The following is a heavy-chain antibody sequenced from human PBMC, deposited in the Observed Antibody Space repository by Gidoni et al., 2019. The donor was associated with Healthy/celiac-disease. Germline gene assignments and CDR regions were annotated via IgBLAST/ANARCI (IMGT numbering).Heavy chain of an antibody. CDR1: GFPFTSYA. D-gene: IGHD5-12*01. J-gene: IGHJ4*02. CDR2: ISGSGGST. V-gene: IGHV3-23*01. Sequence: EVQLLESGGGLVQPGGSLRLSFAASGFPFTSYAMRVVRQAPGKGLEWVSAISGSGGSTYYADSVKGRFTISRDNSKNTLYLQMNSLRAEDTAVYYCAKDSPDIVATYFDYWGQGTLVTVSS. CDR3: AKDSPDIVATYFDY.